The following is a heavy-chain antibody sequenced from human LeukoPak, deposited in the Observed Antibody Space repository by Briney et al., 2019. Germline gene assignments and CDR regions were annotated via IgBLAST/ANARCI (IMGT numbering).Heavy chain of an antibody. CDR1: GFTFGDYA. J-gene: IGHJ4*02. CDR2: IRSKAYGETA. Sequence: GGSLRLSCTASGFTFGDYAMSWIRQAPGKGLEWVGFIRSKAYGETADYAASVKGRFTISRDDSKAIAYLQMNSLKTEDTAAYHCTRDRGAYNLYDYWGQGTLVTVSS. D-gene: IGHD1-1*01. CDR3: TRDRGAYNLYDY. V-gene: IGHV3-49*03.